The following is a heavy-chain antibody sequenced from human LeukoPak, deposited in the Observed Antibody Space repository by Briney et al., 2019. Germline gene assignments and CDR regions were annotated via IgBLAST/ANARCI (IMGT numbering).Heavy chain of an antibody. CDR3: ARGLRAAYSDALDY. D-gene: IGHD5-18*01. V-gene: IGHV3-20*04. CDR2: VNWNGGST. Sequence: GGSLRLSCAASGFTFSSYAMSWVRQAPGKGLEWVSGVNWNGGSTGYADSLKGRFTISRDNAKNSLYLEMNSLGAEDTALYYCARGLRAAYSDALDYWGQGILVTVSS. CDR1: GFTFSSYA. J-gene: IGHJ4*02.